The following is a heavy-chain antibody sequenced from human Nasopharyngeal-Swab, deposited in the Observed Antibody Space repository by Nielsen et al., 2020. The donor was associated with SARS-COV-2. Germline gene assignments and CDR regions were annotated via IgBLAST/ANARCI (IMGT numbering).Heavy chain of an antibody. CDR2: MNPKSGEV. D-gene: IGHD3/OR15-3a*01. CDR3: ARGAFGLDHSWFDP. Sequence: ASVKVSCKCSGYNFNRNDINWVRQAPGQGLEWMGWMNPKSGEVGYEQKFQGRVTMTRDTATATAYMELSGLRHEDTAVYYCARGAFGLDHSWFDPWGQGTRVTVSS. J-gene: IGHJ5*02. V-gene: IGHV1-8*01. CDR1: GYNFNRND.